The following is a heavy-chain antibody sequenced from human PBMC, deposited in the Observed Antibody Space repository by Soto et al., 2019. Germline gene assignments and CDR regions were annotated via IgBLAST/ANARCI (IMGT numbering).Heavy chain of an antibody. CDR3: ARARYGGYYDY. J-gene: IGHJ4*02. CDR2: IGTAGDT. Sequence: LRLSCAASGFTFSSYDMHWVRQATGKGLEWVSAIGTAGDTYYPGSVKGRFTISRENAKNSLYLQMNSLRAGDTAVYYCARARYGGYYDYWGQGTLVTVSS. CDR1: GFTFSSYD. V-gene: IGHV3-13*01. D-gene: IGHD1-26*01.